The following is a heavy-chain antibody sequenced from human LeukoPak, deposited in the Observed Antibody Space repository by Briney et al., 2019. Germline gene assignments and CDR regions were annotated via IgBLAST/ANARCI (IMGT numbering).Heavy chain of an antibody. CDR3: ARDHYSSSPGGY. V-gene: IGHV1-69*05. J-gene: IGHJ4*02. D-gene: IGHD6-6*01. CDR1: GGTFSSYA. Sequence: ASVKVSCKASGGTFSSYAISWVRQAPGQGLEWMGRIIPIFGTANYAQKFQGRVTITTDESTSTAYMELSSLRSEDTAVYYCARDHYSSSPGGYWGQGTLVTVSS. CDR2: IIPIFGTA.